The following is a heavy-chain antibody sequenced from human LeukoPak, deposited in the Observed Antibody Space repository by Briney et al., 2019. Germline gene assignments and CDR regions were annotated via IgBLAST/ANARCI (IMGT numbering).Heavy chain of an antibody. CDR1: GGTFSSYA. CDR3: AADPASSRYFDWLLS. CDR2: IIPILGIA. Sequence: SVKVSCKASGGTFSSYAISWVRQAPGQGLEWMGRIIPILGIANYAQKFQGRVTITADKSTSTAYMELSSLRSEDTAVYYCAADPASSRYFDWLLSWGRGTLVTVSS. D-gene: IGHD3-9*01. V-gene: IGHV1-69*04. J-gene: IGHJ4*02.